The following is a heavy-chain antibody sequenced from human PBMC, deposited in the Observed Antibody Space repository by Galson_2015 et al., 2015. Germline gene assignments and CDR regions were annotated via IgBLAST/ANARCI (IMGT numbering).Heavy chain of an antibody. CDR3: ARVVAGTDAFDI. Sequence: SLRLSCAASGFTFSSYGMHWVRQAPGKGLEWVAVIWYDGSNKYYADSVKGRFTISRDNSKNTLYLQMNSLRAEDTAVYYCARVVAGTDAFDIWGQGTMVTVSS. D-gene: IGHD6-19*01. V-gene: IGHV3-33*01. J-gene: IGHJ3*02. CDR1: GFTFSSYG. CDR2: IWYDGSNK.